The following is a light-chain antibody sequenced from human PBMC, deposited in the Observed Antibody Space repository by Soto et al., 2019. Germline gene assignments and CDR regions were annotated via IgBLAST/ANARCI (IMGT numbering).Light chain of an antibody. V-gene: IGKV3-11*01. CDR3: QQRAKWPRT. Sequence: EIVLTQSPATLSLSPGERATLSCWANQSVSNSLAWFQQRPGQAPRLLIYGASDRATGIPARFSGTGSGTDFTLTISSLEPEDFAVYYCQQRAKWPRTFGQGTKVEIK. CDR1: QSVSNS. CDR2: GAS. J-gene: IGKJ1*01.